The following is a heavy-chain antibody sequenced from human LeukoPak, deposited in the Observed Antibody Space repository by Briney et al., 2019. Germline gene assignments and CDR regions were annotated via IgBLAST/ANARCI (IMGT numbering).Heavy chain of an antibody. CDR1: GGSISSGDYY. D-gene: IGHD3-10*01. V-gene: IGHV4-30-4*08. Sequence: SQTLSLTCTVSGGSISSGDYYWSWIRQPPGKGLEWIGYIYYSGGTYYNPSLKSRVTISVDTSKNQFSLKLSSVTAADTAVYYCARGGFRGYAPYYFDYWGQGTLVTVSS. CDR3: ARGGFRGYAPYYFDY. J-gene: IGHJ4*02. CDR2: IYYSGGT.